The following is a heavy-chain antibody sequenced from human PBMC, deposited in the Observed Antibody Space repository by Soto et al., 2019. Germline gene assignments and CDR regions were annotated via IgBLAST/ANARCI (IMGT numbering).Heavy chain of an antibody. J-gene: IGHJ5*02. V-gene: IGHV4-4*02. CDR3: ARGKVTLVKSWFDP. CDR1: CGSIISSNW. CDR2: IYHSGST. D-gene: IGHD3-9*01. Sequence: PSETLSLTCAFSCGSIISSNWWSWVRQPPGKGLEWIGEIYHSGSTNYNPSLKSRVTISVDKSKNQFSLKLSSVTAADTAVYYCARGKVTLVKSWFDPWGQGTLVTVSS.